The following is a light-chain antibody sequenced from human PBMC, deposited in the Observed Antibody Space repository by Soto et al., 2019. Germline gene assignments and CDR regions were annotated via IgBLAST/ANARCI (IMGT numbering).Light chain of an antibody. J-gene: IGLJ1*01. CDR1: SSDVGGYNY. Sequence: QSALTQPASVSGSPGQSITISCTGTSSDVGGYNYVAWFLQHPGKAPKLIIYEVTNRPSGVSSRFSGSKSGNTASLTISGLQAEDEADYYCGTWDSSLSAYVFGTGTKLTVL. CDR2: EVT. CDR3: GTWDSSLSAYV. V-gene: IGLV2-14*01.